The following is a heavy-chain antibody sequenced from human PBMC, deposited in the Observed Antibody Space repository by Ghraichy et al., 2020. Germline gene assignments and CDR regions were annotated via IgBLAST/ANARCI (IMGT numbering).Heavy chain of an antibody. CDR3: TTGTGLWSGYPRGPIDQ. Sequence: GGSLRLSCVASGFSFSAAWMTWVRQIAGKGLEWVGRIKSNNHGGTTDYNAPVKGRVTISRDDSQNTLFLEMNSLKPEDTAVYYCTTGTGLWSGYPRGPIDQWGQGTQVTVAS. D-gene: IGHD3-3*01. CDR1: GFSFSAAW. V-gene: IGHV3-15*01. CDR2: IKSNNHGGTT. J-gene: IGHJ4*02.